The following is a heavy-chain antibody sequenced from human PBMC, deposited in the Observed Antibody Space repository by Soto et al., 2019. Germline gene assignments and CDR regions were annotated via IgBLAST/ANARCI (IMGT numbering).Heavy chain of an antibody. V-gene: IGHV3-30*18. Sequence: AGGSLRLSCAASGFTFSSFGMHWVRQVPGKGLEWVAFISNIGSNEYYADSVKDRFTISRANSKNTLYLQMTSLIPGDTAVYYCAKDYGSGTYLFDYCGQGTVVTVSS. CDR2: ISNIGSNE. D-gene: IGHD3-10*01. CDR3: AKDYGSGTYLFDY. J-gene: IGHJ4*02. CDR1: GFTFSSFG.